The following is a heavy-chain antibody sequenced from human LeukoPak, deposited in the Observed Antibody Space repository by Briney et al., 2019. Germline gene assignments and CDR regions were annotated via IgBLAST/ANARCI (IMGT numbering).Heavy chain of an antibody. Sequence: ASVKVSCKASGYTFTGYYMHWVRQAPGQGLEWMGWINPNSGGTSYAQKFQGRVTMTRDTPISTAYMELSRLRSDDTAVYYCARAEDIVVVPAALEFDPWGQGTLVTVSS. D-gene: IGHD2-2*01. CDR2: INPNSGGT. CDR1: GYTFTGYY. J-gene: IGHJ5*02. CDR3: ARAEDIVVVPAALEFDP. V-gene: IGHV1-2*02.